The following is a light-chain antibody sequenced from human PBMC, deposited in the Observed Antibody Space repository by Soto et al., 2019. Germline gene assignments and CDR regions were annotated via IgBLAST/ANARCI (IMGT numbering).Light chain of an antibody. CDR3: QSYDVRLNSWV. CDR2: GNF. Sequence: QSVLTQPPSVSGAPGQGVTISCTGSRSNIGADYDVHWYQQFPGTAPKLVIYGNFNRPSGVPDRFSGSKSVSSASLHITGLQAEDEADYYCQSYDVRLNSWVFGGGTKLTVL. CDR1: RSNIGADYD. V-gene: IGLV1-40*01. J-gene: IGLJ3*02.